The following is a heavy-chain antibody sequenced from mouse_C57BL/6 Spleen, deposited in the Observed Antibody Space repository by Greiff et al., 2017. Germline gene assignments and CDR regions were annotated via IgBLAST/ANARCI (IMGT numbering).Heavy chain of an antibody. Sequence: VKLVESGAELVKPGASVKLSCKASGYTFTSYWMHWVKQGPGQGLEWIGMIHPNSGSNNDNEKFKSKATLTVDKSSSAAYMQLSSLTSEDSAVYYCAKKAQGTAGFAYWGQGTRVTVAA. CDR3: AKKAQGTAGFAY. CDR1: GYTFTSYW. D-gene: IGHD3-2*02. J-gene: IGHJ3*01. V-gene: IGHV1-64*01. CDR2: IHPNSGSN.